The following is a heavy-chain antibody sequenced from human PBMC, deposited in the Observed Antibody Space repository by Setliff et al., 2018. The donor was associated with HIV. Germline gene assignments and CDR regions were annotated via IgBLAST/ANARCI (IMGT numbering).Heavy chain of an antibody. V-gene: IGHV4-4*09. CDR1: GVSRSDHY. D-gene: IGHD2-8*02. J-gene: IGHJ4*02. Sequence: KPSETLSLTCFVSGVSRSDHYWGWIRQPPGKGLEWIGYIYSSGTTQYNPSVESRVTMSLDTSRDQFSLNLRSVTAADTAVYFCARLIHTGLLYFDFWGLGTLVTVS. CDR2: IYSSGTT. CDR3: ARLIHTGLLYFDF.